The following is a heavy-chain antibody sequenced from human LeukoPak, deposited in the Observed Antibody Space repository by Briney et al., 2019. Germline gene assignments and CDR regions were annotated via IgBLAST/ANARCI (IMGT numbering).Heavy chain of an antibody. Sequence: ASVKVSCKASGYTFTNSYIHWVRQAPGQGLEWMGIINPSGGGTTYAQKFQGRVTMTRDTSTSTVYMELSSLRSEDTAVYYCARSSSGWDPFDYWGQGTLVTVSS. CDR1: GYTFTNSY. V-gene: IGHV1-46*01. J-gene: IGHJ4*02. CDR3: ARSSSGWDPFDY. D-gene: IGHD6-19*01. CDR2: INPSGGGT.